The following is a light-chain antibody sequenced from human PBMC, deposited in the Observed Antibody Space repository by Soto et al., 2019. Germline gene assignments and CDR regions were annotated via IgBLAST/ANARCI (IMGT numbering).Light chain of an antibody. Sequence: EIVLTQSPATLSVSPGERATLSCRASQSISTNLAWYQQKPGQAPRLLMFGASTRATGVPARFSGSASVTEFTLTVSILQSEDFAVYYCHQYNILPWTTFGGGTKVDIK. CDR1: QSISTN. CDR2: GAS. CDR3: HQYNILPWTT. V-gene: IGKV3-15*01. J-gene: IGKJ4*01.